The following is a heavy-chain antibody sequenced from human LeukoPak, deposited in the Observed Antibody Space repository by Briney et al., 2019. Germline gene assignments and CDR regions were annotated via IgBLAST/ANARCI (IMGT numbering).Heavy chain of an antibody. V-gene: IGHV3-33*01. CDR3: ARDNERQLWSHEIDAFDI. CDR1: GFTFSSYG. CDR2: IWYDGSNK. J-gene: IGHJ3*02. Sequence: PGRSLRLSCAASGFTFSSYGMHWVRQAPGKGLEWVAVIWYDGSNKYYADSVKGRFTISRDNSKNTLYLQMNSLRAEDTAVYYCARDNERQLWSHEIDAFDIWGQGTMVTVSS. D-gene: IGHD5-18*01.